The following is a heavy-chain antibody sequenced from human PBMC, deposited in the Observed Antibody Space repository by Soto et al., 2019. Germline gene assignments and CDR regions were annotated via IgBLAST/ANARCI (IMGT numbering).Heavy chain of an antibody. J-gene: IGHJ6*02. V-gene: IGHV1-18*01. Sequence: WASVKVSCKASGYTFTSYGISWVRQAPGQGLEWMGWISAYNGNTNYAQKLQGRVTMTTDTSTSTAYMELRSLRSDDTAVYYCARDYPYYYDSSGYYYHYYYGMDVWGQGTTVTVSS. CDR3: ARDYPYYYDSSGYYYHYYYGMDV. CDR1: GYTFTSYG. CDR2: ISAYNGNT. D-gene: IGHD3-22*01.